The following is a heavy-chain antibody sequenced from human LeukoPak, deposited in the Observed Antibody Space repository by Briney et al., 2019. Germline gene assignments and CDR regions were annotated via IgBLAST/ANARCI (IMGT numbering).Heavy chain of an antibody. CDR1: GYTVTGYY. Sequence: ASVKVSCKASGYTVTGYYMHWVRQAPGQGLEWMGRINTNSGGTNYAQKFQGRVTMTRDTSITTAYMELSRLRSDDTAVYYCARDSGITGTTGAIDYWGQGTLVTVSS. CDR2: INTNSGGT. CDR3: ARDSGITGTTGAIDY. V-gene: IGHV1-2*06. J-gene: IGHJ4*02. D-gene: IGHD1-20*01.